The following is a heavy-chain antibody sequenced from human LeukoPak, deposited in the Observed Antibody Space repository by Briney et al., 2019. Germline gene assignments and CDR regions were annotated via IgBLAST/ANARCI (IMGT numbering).Heavy chain of an antibody. Sequence: PGGSLRLSCAASGFSFSNHAMRWVRQAPGKGLEWVSGISENGGSTPYADSVKGRFIISRDNSKNTLYLQMNSLRAEDTAVYYCAKDGGRGIENYSWGTFDYWGQGTLVTVSS. D-gene: IGHD1-7*01. J-gene: IGHJ4*02. CDR1: GFSFSNHA. CDR3: AKDGGRGIENYSWGTFDY. CDR2: ISENGGST. V-gene: IGHV3-23*01.